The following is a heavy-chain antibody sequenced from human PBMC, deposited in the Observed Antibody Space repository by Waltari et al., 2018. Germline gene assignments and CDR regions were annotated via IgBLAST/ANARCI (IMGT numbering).Heavy chain of an antibody. CDR1: GYTFTGYY. CDR3: ARLAYCGGDCYSSHFDY. D-gene: IGHD2-21*02. J-gene: IGHJ4*02. CDR2: INPKSGGT. V-gene: IGHV1-2*02. Sequence: QVQLVQSGAEVKKPGASVKVSCKASGYTFTGYYMHWVRQAPGQGLEWRGWINPKSGGTNDAQKFQGRVTMTRDTSISTAYMELSRLRSDDTAVYYCARLAYCGGDCYSSHFDYWGQGTLVTVSS.